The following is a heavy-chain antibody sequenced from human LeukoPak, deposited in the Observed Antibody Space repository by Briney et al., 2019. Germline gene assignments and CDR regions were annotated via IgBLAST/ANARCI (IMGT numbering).Heavy chain of an antibody. CDR3: ARNHWNDGGDY. CDR1: GFTFSSYG. V-gene: IGHV3-23*01. J-gene: IGHJ4*02. D-gene: IGHD1-1*01. Sequence: GGSLRLSCAASGFTFSSYGMSWVRQAPGKGLEWVSAISGSGGSTYYADSVKGRFTISRDNAKNSLYLRMDSLRAEDTAVYYCARNHWNDGGDYWGQGTLVTVSS. CDR2: ISGSGGST.